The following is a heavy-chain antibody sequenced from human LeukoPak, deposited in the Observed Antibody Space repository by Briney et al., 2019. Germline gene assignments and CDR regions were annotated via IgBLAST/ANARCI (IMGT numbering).Heavy chain of an antibody. V-gene: IGHV3-48*02. CDR3: ARNFDS. Sequence: PGGSLRLSCAASGFTFSSYSMNWVRQAPGKGLEWVSYITGSSSDIYYADSVKGRFTISRDNAVNSVFLQMNSLRDEDTAVYFCARNFDSWGKGTLVTVSS. CDR2: ITGSSSDI. J-gene: IGHJ4*02. CDR1: GFTFSSYS.